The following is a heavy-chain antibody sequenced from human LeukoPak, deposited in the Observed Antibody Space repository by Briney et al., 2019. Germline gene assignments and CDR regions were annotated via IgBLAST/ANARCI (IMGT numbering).Heavy chain of an antibody. CDR3: AKDIGCSATSCPSFHYYYYMDV. CDR1: GFTFDYYA. J-gene: IGHJ6*03. D-gene: IGHD2-2*01. V-gene: IGHV3-43D*04. Sequence: GGSLRLSSAASGFTFDYYAMHWVRQAPGKGLEWVSLISWDGSNIKYADSVKGRFTISRDNSKNSLYLQMNSLRDEDTAFYYCAKDIGCSATSCPSFHYYYYMDVWGKGTTVTVSS. CDR2: ISWDGSNI.